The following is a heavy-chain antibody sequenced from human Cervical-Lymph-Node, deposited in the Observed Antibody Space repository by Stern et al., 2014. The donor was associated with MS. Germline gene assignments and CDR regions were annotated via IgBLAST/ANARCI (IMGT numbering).Heavy chain of an antibody. V-gene: IGHV3-30*03. J-gene: IGHJ6*02. CDR3: ARGWVVAGNYQYAMDV. CDR2: TSYDGSVK. CDR1: GFTFSSYG. D-gene: IGHD2-15*01. Sequence: VQLVESGGGVVRPGKSLRLSCAASGFTFSSYGLHWARRAPGKGLEWVAVTSYDGSVKHYADSVKGRFIISRDNSKKTLFLKMSSLRVEDTAVYYCARGWVVAGNYQYAMDVWGQGTTVTVSS.